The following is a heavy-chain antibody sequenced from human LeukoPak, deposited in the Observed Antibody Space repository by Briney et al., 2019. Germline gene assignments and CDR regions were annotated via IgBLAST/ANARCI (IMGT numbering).Heavy chain of an antibody. J-gene: IGHJ6*02. CDR2: INPNSGGT. CDR3: ARAGGYGSGSHSPVYYYYGMDV. V-gene: IGHV1-2*06. D-gene: IGHD3-10*01. Sequence: ASVTVSCTASGYTFTGYYMHWVRQAPGQGLEWMGRINPNSGGTNYAQKFQGRVTMTRDTSISTAYMELSRLRSDDTAVYYCARAGGYGSGSHSPVYYYYGMDVWGQGTTVTVSS. CDR1: GYTFTGYY.